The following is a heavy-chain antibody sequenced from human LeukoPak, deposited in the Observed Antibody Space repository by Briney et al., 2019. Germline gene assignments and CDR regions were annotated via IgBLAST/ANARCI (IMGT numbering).Heavy chain of an antibody. Sequence: PSETLSLTCTVSGGSIGSHYWSWIRQPPGKGLEWIGYIYYSGTTNYNPSLKSRVTISVDTSKNHFSLKLSSGTAADTAVYYCARDYYDSRGEAFDIWGLGTMVTVSS. CDR2: IYYSGTT. J-gene: IGHJ3*02. D-gene: IGHD3-22*01. CDR1: GGSIGSHY. V-gene: IGHV4-59*11. CDR3: ARDYYDSRGEAFDI.